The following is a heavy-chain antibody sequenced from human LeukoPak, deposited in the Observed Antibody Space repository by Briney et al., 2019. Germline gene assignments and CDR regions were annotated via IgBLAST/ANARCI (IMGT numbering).Heavy chain of an antibody. CDR3: ARDPKVAAAGTRYFDL. V-gene: IGHV1-46*01. CDR1: GDTFTSYY. Sequence: ASVKVPCKASGDTFTSYYMHWVRQAPGQGLEGMGIINPSGGSTSYAQKFQGRVTMTRDTSTSTVYMELSSLRSEDTAVYYCARDPKVAAAGTRYFDLWGRGTLVTVSS. CDR2: INPSGGST. D-gene: IGHD6-13*01. J-gene: IGHJ2*01.